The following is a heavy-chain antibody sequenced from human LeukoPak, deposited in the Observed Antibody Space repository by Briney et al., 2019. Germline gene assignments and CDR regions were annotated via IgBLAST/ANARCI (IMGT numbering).Heavy chain of an antibody. Sequence: PGGSLRLSCAASGFTFDDYAMHWVRQAPGKGLEWVSGISWNSGSIGYADSVKGRFTISRDNAKNSLYLQMNSLRAEDTAVYYCTRPDWASGSYDEFWGQGTLVTVSS. CDR2: ISWNSGSI. V-gene: IGHV3-9*01. CDR1: GFTFDDYA. CDR3: TRPDWASGSYDEF. D-gene: IGHD1-26*01. J-gene: IGHJ4*02.